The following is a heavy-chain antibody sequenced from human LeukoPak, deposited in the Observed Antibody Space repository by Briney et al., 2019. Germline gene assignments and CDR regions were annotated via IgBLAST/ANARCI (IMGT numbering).Heavy chain of an antibody. D-gene: IGHD6-19*01. Sequence: PGGSLRLSCAASGFTFSSYVMIWVRQAPGKGLEWVSSIPASGGSTYYADSVKGRFTISRDNSKNSLYLQMNSLRAEDTAVYYCAKESSGGWYFDYWGQGTLVTVPS. J-gene: IGHJ4*02. V-gene: IGHV3-23*01. CDR3: AKESSGGWYFDY. CDR2: IPASGGST. CDR1: GFTFSSYV.